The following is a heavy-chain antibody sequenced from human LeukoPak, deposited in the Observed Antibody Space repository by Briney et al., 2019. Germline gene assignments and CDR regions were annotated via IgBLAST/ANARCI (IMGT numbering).Heavy chain of an antibody. CDR1: GFTFSDSW. Sequence: GGSLRLSCAASGFTFSDSWMRWVRDAPGEGLVWVLRINGDWSIIDYADTVRGRFTISRDNAKNTLYLQMNSLIAEDTAVYYCARAGRYFFEYWGQGILVTVSS. V-gene: IGHV3-74*01. J-gene: IGHJ4*02. CDR2: INGDWSII. CDR3: ARAGRYFFEY. D-gene: IGHD3-10*01.